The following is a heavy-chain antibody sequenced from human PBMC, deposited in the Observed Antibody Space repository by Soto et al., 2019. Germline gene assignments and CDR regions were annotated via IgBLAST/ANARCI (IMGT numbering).Heavy chain of an antibody. J-gene: IGHJ6*02. V-gene: IGHV1-18*01. CDR3: VMVDNYVTPTPQDV. D-gene: IGHD3-16*01. CDR2: ISPYTGNT. Sequence: QVRLVQSGDEVKKPGASVKVSCKASGYIFVSYGIAWVRKAPGQGLEWMGWISPYTGNTHSATKVQGRLTMTTDTSTSTAYMDLGSLTSDDTAVYYCVMVDNYVTPTPQDVWGQGTTVTVSS. CDR1: GYIFVSYG.